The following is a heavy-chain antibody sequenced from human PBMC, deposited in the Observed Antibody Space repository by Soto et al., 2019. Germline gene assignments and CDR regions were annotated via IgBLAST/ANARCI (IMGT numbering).Heavy chain of an antibody. CDR1: GGTFNKYA. Sequence: QVQLVQSGAEVKKPGSSVNVACKASGGTFNKYAIDWVRQAPGHGLEWMGGISPLFGTANYAQKFRGRVTITADEAASTAYIELSSLRSEDTAVYYCARQFDYDTSGDYYAYWGQGTLVTVSS. V-gene: IGHV1-69*01. CDR3: ARQFDYDTSGDYYAY. D-gene: IGHD3-22*01. J-gene: IGHJ4*02. CDR2: ISPLFGTA.